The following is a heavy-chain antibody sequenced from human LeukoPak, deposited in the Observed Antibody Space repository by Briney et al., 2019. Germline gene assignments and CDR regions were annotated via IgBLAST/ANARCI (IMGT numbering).Heavy chain of an antibody. CDR3: ARGVYSGSYYR. V-gene: IGHV4-34*01. J-gene: IGHJ4*02. CDR1: GGSFSGFY. Sequence: SETLSLTCGVYGGSFSGFYWSWIRQPPGKGLEWIGKIIHSGNINYNLSLKSRVTMSLDTSKKHFSPKLSSVTAADTAVYYCARGVYSGSYYRWGQGTLVTVSP. CDR2: IIHSGNI. D-gene: IGHD1-26*01.